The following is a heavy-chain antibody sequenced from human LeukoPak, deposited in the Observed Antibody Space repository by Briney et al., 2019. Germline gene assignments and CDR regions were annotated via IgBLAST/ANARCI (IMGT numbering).Heavy chain of an antibody. CDR3: ARVRPLLRYFDY. Sequence: PGGSLRLSCAASGFTFSSYDMHWVRQATGKGLEWVSAIGTAGDTYYPGSVKGRITISRENAKNSLYLQMNSLRAGDTAVYYCARVRPLLRYFDYWGQGTLVTVSS. V-gene: IGHV3-13*01. J-gene: IGHJ4*02. CDR2: IGTAGDT. CDR1: GFTFSSYD. D-gene: IGHD3-22*01.